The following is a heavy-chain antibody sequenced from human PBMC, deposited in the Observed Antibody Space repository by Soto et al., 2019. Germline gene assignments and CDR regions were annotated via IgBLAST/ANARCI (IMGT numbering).Heavy chain of an antibody. D-gene: IGHD3-10*01. CDR1: GFTFSSYA. V-gene: IGHV3-23*01. CDR3: AKFPPYYYGSGSYFFDY. Sequence: EVQLLESGGGLVQPGGSLRLSCAASGFTFSSYAMSWVRQAPGKGLEWVSAISGSGGSTYYADSVKGRFTISRDNSKNTLYLQMNSLRAEDTAVYYCAKFPPYYYGSGSYFFDYWGQGTLVTVSS. J-gene: IGHJ4*02. CDR2: ISGSGGST.